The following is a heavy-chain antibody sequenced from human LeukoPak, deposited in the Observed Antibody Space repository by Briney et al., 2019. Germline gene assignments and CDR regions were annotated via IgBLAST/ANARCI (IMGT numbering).Heavy chain of an antibody. CDR1: GYAFTSYD. CDR2: MSPNSGNT. D-gene: IGHD5-18*01. Sequence: ASVKVSCKASGYAFTSYDINWVRQATGQGLEWMGWMSPNSGNTGYAQKFQGRVTMTRNTSISTAYMELSSLRSEDTAVYYCARGYSYGYDWFDPWGQGTLVTVSS. V-gene: IGHV1-8*01. J-gene: IGHJ5*02. CDR3: ARGYSYGYDWFDP.